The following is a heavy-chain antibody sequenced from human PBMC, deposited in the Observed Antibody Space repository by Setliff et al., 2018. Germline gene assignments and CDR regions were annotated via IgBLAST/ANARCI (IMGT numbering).Heavy chain of an antibody. J-gene: IGHJ4*02. V-gene: IGHV3-7*01. Sequence: GGSLRLSCTASGFSFRSYWMSWVRQAPGKGLEWVANIKKDGSIKYYLDSVRGRFTISRDNAENSLTLQMNSLRVEDTAVYYCSRDLQGSGDYVVDYWGQGTLVTVSS. D-gene: IGHD4-17*01. CDR1: GFSFRSYW. CDR3: SRDLQGSGDYVVDY. CDR2: IKKDGSIK.